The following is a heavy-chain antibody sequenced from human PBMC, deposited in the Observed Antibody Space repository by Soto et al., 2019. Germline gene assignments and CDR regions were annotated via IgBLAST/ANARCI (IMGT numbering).Heavy chain of an antibody. D-gene: IGHD2-8*01. Sequence: EVQLVESGGGLVQPGGSLRLSCAASGFSFNSYSMDWVRQAPGKGLEWVAYISSSSTTVYYADVVWGRFTISRDNGKNSLDLQMNSLRDEDTAVYYCVREDIVLKIDLGYWGQGTLVTVSS. V-gene: IGHV3-48*02. CDR2: ISSSSTTV. CDR1: GFSFNSYS. J-gene: IGHJ4*02. CDR3: VREDIVLKIDLGY.